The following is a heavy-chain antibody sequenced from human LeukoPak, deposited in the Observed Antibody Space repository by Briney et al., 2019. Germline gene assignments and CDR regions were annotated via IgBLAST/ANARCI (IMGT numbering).Heavy chain of an antibody. D-gene: IGHD4-17*01. Sequence: GGSLRLSCAASGFPFSSYWMSWVRQAPGKGLEWVANIKQDGGEMFYVDSVKGRFTISRDNAKDSLYLQMNSLRAEDTAVYYCARERFYGDYFDYWGQGTLVIVSS. CDR2: IKQDGGEM. V-gene: IGHV3-7*01. J-gene: IGHJ4*02. CDR3: ARERFYGDYFDY. CDR1: GFPFSSYW.